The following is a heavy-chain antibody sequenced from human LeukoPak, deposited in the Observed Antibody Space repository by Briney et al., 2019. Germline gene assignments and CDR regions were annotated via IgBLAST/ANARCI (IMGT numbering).Heavy chain of an antibody. V-gene: IGHV1-69*05. Sequence: ASVKVSCKASGGTFSSYAISWVRQAPGQGLEWMGGIIPIFGTANYAQKFQGRVTITTDESTSTAYMELCSLRSEDTAVYYCARLNKGSSSWYWGYNWFDPWGQGTLVTVSS. CDR2: IIPIFGTA. CDR3: ARLNKGSSSWYWGYNWFDP. D-gene: IGHD6-13*01. J-gene: IGHJ5*02. CDR1: GGTFSSYA.